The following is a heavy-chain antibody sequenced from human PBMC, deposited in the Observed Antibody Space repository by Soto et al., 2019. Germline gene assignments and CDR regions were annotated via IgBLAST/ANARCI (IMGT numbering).Heavy chain of an antibody. D-gene: IGHD3-3*01. CDR2: ISDDGRNK. Sequence: QVQLVESGGGAVQPGRSLRLSCAASGFTFSNYGMHLVRQAPGKGLEWVAVISDDGRNKYYVDSVKGRFTISRDNSKNTLYLQMNSLRGDDTAVFYCAKDLNAFWSGLDYWGQGTLVTVSS. V-gene: IGHV3-30*18. J-gene: IGHJ4*02. CDR3: AKDLNAFWSGLDY. CDR1: GFTFSNYG.